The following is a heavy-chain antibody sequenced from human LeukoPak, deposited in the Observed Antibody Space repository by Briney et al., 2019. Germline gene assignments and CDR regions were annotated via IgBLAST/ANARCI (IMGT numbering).Heavy chain of an antibody. CDR3: AAIPPARNSGSYYEGED. CDR2: IVVGSGNT. CDR1: GFTFTSSA. Sequence: SVKVSCKASGFTFTSSAMQWVRQARGQRLEWIGWIVVGSGNTNYAQKFQERVTITRDMSTSTAYMELSSLRSEDTAVYYCAAIPPARNSGSYYEGEDWGQGTLVTVSS. V-gene: IGHV1-58*02. J-gene: IGHJ4*02. D-gene: IGHD1-26*01.